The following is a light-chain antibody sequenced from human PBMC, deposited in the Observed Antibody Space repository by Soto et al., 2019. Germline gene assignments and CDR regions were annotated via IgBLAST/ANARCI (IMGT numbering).Light chain of an antibody. CDR3: QQYGSSPPVT. V-gene: IGKV3-20*01. Sequence: EIVLTQSPGTLSLSPGERATLSCRASQSVSSSYLAWYLQKPGQAPRLLIYGASGRATGIPDRFSGSGSGTDFTLTINRLEPEDFAVYYCQQYGSSPPVTFGQGTRLEIK. CDR2: GAS. J-gene: IGKJ5*01. CDR1: QSVSSSY.